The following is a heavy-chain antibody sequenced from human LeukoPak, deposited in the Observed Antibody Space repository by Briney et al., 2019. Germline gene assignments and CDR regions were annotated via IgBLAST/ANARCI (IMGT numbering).Heavy chain of an antibody. Sequence: GGSLRLSCAASGFTFSSYGMHWVRQAPGKGLEWVAFIRYDGSNKYYADSVEGRFTISRDNSKNTLYLQMNSLRAEDTAVYYCAKPLGGGELDYWGQGTLVTVSS. CDR2: IRYDGSNK. J-gene: IGHJ4*02. CDR3: AKPLGGGELDY. CDR1: GFTFSSYG. V-gene: IGHV3-30*02. D-gene: IGHD1-26*01.